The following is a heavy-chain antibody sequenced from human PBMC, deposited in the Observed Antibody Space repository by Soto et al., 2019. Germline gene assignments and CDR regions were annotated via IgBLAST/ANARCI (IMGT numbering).Heavy chain of an antibody. CDR3: ARDTYSSGWFDY. CDR1: GYTFTSYG. Sequence: GASVKVSCKASGYTFTSYGITWVRQAPGQGLEWMGWISAHNGNTDYAQKLQGRVIVTRDTSTSTAYMELRSLRSDDTAVYYCARDTYSSGWFDYWGQGTLVTVSS. V-gene: IGHV1-18*01. J-gene: IGHJ4*02. D-gene: IGHD6-19*01. CDR2: ISAHNGNT.